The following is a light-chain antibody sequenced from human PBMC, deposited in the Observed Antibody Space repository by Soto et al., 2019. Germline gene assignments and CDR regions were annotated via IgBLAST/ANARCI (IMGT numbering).Light chain of an antibody. J-gene: IGKJ1*01. Sequence: EIVLTQSPATLSLSPGERATLSCGASQTVSRNYLAWYQLKPGLAPRLLIYDTFNRATGIPDRFSGSGSGTDFTLTISRLETEDFAVYYCQQYSSSPRTFGQGTKVDIK. V-gene: IGKV3D-20*01. CDR1: QTVSRNY. CDR3: QQYSSSPRT. CDR2: DTF.